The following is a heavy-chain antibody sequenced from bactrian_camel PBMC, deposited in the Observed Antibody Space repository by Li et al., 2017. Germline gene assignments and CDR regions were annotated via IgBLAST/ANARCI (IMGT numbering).Heavy chain of an antibody. Sequence: HVQLVESGGGSVQAGGSLRLSCAASGFAFSSSWMYWVRQAPGKGLKWVSTTNGVGDITNYADSVKGRFTISRDNAKNTLYLHMNSLKPEDTAIYYCASDVKPRGSWWLAEDFAFWGQGTQVTVS. J-gene: IGHJ6*01. D-gene: IGHD6*01. CDR1: GFAFSSSW. CDR3: ASDVKPRGSWWLAEDFAF. V-gene: IGHV3S1*01. CDR2: TNGVGDIT.